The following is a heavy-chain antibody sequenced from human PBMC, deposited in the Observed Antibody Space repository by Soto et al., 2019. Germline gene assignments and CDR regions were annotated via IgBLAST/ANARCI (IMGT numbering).Heavy chain of an antibody. Sequence: QVQLVQSGAEVKKPGSSVKVSCKASGGTFSSYAISWVRQAPGPGLEWMGGIIPIFGTANYAQKFQGRVTLTADESTSTAYMDLSRLRSEDTAVYYCSTLPGIAAAGTGLWGQGTLVTGSS. D-gene: IGHD6-13*01. V-gene: IGHV1-69*12. J-gene: IGHJ4*02. CDR3: STLPGIAAAGTGL. CDR1: GGTFSSYA. CDR2: IIPIFGTA.